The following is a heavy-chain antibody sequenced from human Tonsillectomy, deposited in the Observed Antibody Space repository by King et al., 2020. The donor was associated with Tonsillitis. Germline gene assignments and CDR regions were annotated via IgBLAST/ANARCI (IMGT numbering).Heavy chain of an antibody. V-gene: IGHV3-9*01. CDR1: GLTFDDYA. CDR3: AKGMYQQLEPRDAFDI. D-gene: IGHD2-2*01. CDR2: INVNSGNE. Sequence: VQLVESGGGLVQPGRSLRLSCAASGLTFDDYAMNWVRQAPGKGLEWVSGINVNSGNEAYAGSVKGRFSIYRDNAKNSLTLQMNSLRAEDTALYYCAKGMYQQLEPRDAFDIWGQGTKVTVSS. J-gene: IGHJ3*02.